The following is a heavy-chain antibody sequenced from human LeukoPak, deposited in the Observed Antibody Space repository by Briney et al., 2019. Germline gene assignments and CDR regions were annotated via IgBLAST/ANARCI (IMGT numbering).Heavy chain of an antibody. J-gene: IGHJ4*02. CDR3: ARRIAAAGTDY. CDR2: ISSSSSYI. V-gene: IGHV3-21*01. D-gene: IGHD6-13*01. CDR1: GFTFSSYS. Sequence: GESLRLSCAASGFTFSSYSMNWVRQAPGKGLEWVSSISSSSSYIYYADSVKGRFTISRDNAKNSLYLQMNSLRAEDTAVYYCARRIAAAGTDYWGQGTLVTVSS.